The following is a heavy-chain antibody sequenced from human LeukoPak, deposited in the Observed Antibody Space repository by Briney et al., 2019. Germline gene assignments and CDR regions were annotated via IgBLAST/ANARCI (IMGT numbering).Heavy chain of an antibody. J-gene: IGHJ6*03. CDR1: GGSFSGYY. V-gene: IGHV4-34*01. CDR2: INHSGST. D-gene: IGHD2-2*01. Sequence: SETLSLTCAVYGGSFSGYYWSWIRQPPGKGLEWIGEINHSGSTNYNPSLKSRVTISVDTSKNQFSLKLSSVTAADTAVYYCARLRRYRHYYYYMDVWGKGTTVTISS. CDR3: ARLRRYRHYYYYMDV.